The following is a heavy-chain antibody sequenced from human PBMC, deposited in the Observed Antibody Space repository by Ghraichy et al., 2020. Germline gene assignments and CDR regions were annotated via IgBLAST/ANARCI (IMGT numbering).Heavy chain of an antibody. D-gene: IGHD5-12*01. V-gene: IGHV1-8*01. Sequence: ASVKVSCKASGYTFTSYDINWVRQATGQGLEWMGWMNPNSGNTGYAQKFQGRVTMTRNTSISTAYMELSSLRSEDTAVYYCAREGYSCYDQPNYYYGMDFWGQGTMVTVSS. CDR2: MNPNSGNT. J-gene: IGHJ6*02. CDR3: AREGYSCYDQPNYYYGMDF. CDR1: GYTFTSYD.